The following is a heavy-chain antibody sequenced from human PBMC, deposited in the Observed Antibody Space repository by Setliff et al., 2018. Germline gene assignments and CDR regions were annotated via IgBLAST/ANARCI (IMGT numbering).Heavy chain of an antibody. Sequence: SETLSLTCTVSDDSISSRHYYWSWIRQPAGKGLEWLGQIYTSWSTNHNPSLKGRATLSIDASKRQFSLKLTSVTAADTAVYYCARMSGFQYMDVWGKGTTGTSP. J-gene: IGHJ6*03. CDR2: IYTSWST. CDR3: ARMSGFQYMDV. V-gene: IGHV4-61*09. D-gene: IGHD3-3*01. CDR1: DDSISSRHYY.